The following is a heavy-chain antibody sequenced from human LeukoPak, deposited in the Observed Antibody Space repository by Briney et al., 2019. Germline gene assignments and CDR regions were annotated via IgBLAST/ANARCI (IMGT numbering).Heavy chain of an antibody. V-gene: IGHV4-59*10. CDR2: IYTSGNT. CDR1: GESFSGYY. D-gene: IGHD3-10*01. J-gene: IGHJ3*01. Sequence: SETLSLTYAVYGESFSGYYWTWIRQPAGKGLEWIGRIYTSGNTNYNPSLKSRVTMSVDTSKNQFSLRLNSVTAADTAVYYCARWFGWDWGQGTMVTVSS. CDR3: ARWFGWD.